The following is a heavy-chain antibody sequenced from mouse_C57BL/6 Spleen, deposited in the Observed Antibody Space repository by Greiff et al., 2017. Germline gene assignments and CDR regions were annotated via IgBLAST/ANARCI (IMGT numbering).Heavy chain of an antibody. J-gene: IGHJ2*01. CDR3: ASYSKFDY. D-gene: IGHD2-5*01. Sequence: EVTLQQSGPELVKPGASVKISCKASGYTFTDYYMNWVKQSHGKSLEWIGDINPNNGGTSYNQKFKGKATLTVDKSSSTAYMELRSLTSEDSAVYYCASYSKFDYWGQGTTLTVSS. CDR2: INPNNGGT. CDR1: GYTFTDYY. V-gene: IGHV1-26*01.